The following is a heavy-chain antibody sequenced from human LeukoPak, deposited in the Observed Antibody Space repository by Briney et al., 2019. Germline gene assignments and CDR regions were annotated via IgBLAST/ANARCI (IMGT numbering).Heavy chain of an antibody. CDR3: ARHSSGWSERFDY. J-gene: IGHJ4*02. V-gene: IGHV4-39*01. CDR2: IYYSGST. Sequence: PSETLSLTCTVSGGSISSSSYYWGSIRQPPGKGLEWIGSIYYSGSTYYNPSLKSRVTISVDTSKNQFSLKLSSVTAADTAVYYCARHSSGWSERFDYWGQGTLVTVSS. CDR1: GGSISSSSYY. D-gene: IGHD6-19*01.